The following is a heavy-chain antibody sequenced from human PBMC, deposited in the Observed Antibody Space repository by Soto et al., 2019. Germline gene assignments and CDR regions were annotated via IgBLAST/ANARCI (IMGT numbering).Heavy chain of an antibody. Sequence: QVQLVESGGGVVQPGRSLRLSCAASGFIFSSYGIDWVRQAPGKGLEWVAVIWYDGSHRYYADSVKGRFTISRDMSENTVYLQMDSLRVEDTAVYYCVRVGHSGYAGLDYWGQGTLVTVSP. J-gene: IGHJ4*02. D-gene: IGHD5-12*01. CDR1: GFIFSSYG. CDR3: VRVGHSGYAGLDY. V-gene: IGHV3-33*01. CDR2: IWYDGSHR.